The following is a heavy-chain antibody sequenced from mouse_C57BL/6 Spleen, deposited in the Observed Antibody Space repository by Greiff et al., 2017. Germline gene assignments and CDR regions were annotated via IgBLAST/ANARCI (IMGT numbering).Heavy chain of an antibody. CDR1: GFTIKDYY. V-gene: IGHV14-2*01. CDR3: ASGAYGNPTLYAMDY. J-gene: IGHJ4*01. Sequence: EVKLLESGAELVKPGASVKLSCTASGFTIKDYYMHWVKQRAEQGLEWIGRIDPEDGETKYAPNFQGKATITADTSSNTAYLQLSSLTSEDTAVYSCASGAYGNPTLYAMDYWGQGTSVTVSS. CDR2: IDPEDGET. D-gene: IGHD2-1*01.